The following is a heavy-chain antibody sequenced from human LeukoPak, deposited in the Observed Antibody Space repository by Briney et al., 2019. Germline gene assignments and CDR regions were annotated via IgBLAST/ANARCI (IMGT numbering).Heavy chain of an antibody. V-gene: IGHV3-23*01. CDR2: IRASGGTA. J-gene: IGHJ2*01. CDR1: GFTFSSYA. Sequence: GGSLRLSCAASGFTFSSYAMSWVRQAPGKGLEWVSAIRASGGTAYYADSVKGRFTISGDNSKNTLYLQMNSLRAEDTAVYYCAKVWAHDGSGNPYWHFDLWGRGTLVTVSS. CDR3: AKVWAHDGSGNPYWHFDL. D-gene: IGHD3-10*01.